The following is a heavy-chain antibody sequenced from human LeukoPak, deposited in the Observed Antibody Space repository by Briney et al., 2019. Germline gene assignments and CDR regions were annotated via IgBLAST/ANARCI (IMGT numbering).Heavy chain of an antibody. CDR1: GGSISDYF. CDR2: IFYGGST. J-gene: IGHJ5*02. Sequence: SETLSLTCTVSGGSISDYFLTWIRQAPGRGPEWIAYIFYGGSTNYNPSLRSRVTLSVDTSKNQFSLNLTSVTAADTAVYYCARRGNGWYEVWFDAWGQGTLVTVSS. V-gene: IGHV4-59*08. CDR3: ARRGNGWYEVWFDA. D-gene: IGHD6-19*01.